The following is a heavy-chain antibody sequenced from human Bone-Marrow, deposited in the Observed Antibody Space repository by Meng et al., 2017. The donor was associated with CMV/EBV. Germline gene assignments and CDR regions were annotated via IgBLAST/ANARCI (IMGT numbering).Heavy chain of an antibody. Sequence: GGSLRLSCAASGFTFSSYGMHWVRQAPGKGLEWVAFIRSDGGKKWYADSMKGRFTISRDNSKNTLYVQMDTLRVEDTAVYYCARENYGDRGDAFDIWGQGTRVTGSS. V-gene: IGHV3-30*02. D-gene: IGHD4-17*01. CDR2: IRSDGGKK. CDR1: GFTFSSYG. J-gene: IGHJ3*02. CDR3: ARENYGDRGDAFDI.